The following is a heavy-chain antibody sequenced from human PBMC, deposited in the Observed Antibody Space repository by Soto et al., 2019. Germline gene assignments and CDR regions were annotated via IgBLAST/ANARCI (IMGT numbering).Heavy chain of an antibody. J-gene: IGHJ3*02. CDR3: ARVWGGSSWVAAFDI. V-gene: IGHV1-69*13. CDR1: GGTFSSYA. D-gene: IGHD1-26*01. Sequence: ASVKVSCKASGGTFSSYAISWVRQAPGQGLEWMGGIIPIFGTANYAQKFQGRVTITADESTSTAYMELSSLRSEDTAVYYCARVWGGSSWVAAFDIWGQGTVVTVSS. CDR2: IIPIFGTA.